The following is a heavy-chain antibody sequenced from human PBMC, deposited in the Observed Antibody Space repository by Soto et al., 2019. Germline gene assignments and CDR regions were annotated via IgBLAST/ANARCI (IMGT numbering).Heavy chain of an antibody. J-gene: IGHJ4*02. Sequence: NPSETLSLTCSVSGGSVSNKTYYWSWIRQPPVTRLEWTGCVYYSGTTNYNPSLKSRVTLSVDLSKNQFSLRLSSVTTADTALYYCARTTAVPNTLRSRYFFDYWGQGTLVTVSS. D-gene: IGHD4-17*01. CDR1: GGSVSNKTYY. V-gene: IGHV4-61*01. CDR2: VYYSGTT. CDR3: ARTTAVPNTLRSRYFFDY.